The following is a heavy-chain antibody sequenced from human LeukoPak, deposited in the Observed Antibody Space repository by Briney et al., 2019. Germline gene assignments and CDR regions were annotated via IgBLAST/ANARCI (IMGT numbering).Heavy chain of an antibody. CDR1: GGSISSYY. Sequence: SETLPLTCTVSGGSISSYYWSWIRQPPGKGLEWIGYIYTSGSTNYNPSLKSRITISVDTSKNQFSLKLSSVTAADTAVYFCARDPTTVTKGFDIWGQGTLVTVSS. D-gene: IGHD4-17*01. CDR3: ARDPTTVTKGFDI. J-gene: IGHJ3*02. CDR2: IYTSGST. V-gene: IGHV4-4*09.